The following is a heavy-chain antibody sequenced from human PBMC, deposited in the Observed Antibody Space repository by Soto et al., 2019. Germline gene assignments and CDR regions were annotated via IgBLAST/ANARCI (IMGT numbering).Heavy chain of an antibody. Sequence: QVQLVQSGAEVKKPGSSVKVSCKASGGTFSSYTISWVRQAPGQGLEWMGRIIPILGIANYAQKFQGRVXIXAXXSTSTAYMELSSLRSEDTAVYYCAIGRMATIMGHYWGQGTLVTVSS. CDR1: GGTFSSYT. J-gene: IGHJ4*02. V-gene: IGHV1-69*02. CDR2: IIPILGIA. D-gene: IGHD5-12*01. CDR3: AIGRMATIMGHY.